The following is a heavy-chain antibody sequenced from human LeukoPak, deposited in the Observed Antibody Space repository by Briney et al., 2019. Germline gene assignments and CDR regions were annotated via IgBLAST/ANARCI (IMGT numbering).Heavy chain of an antibody. V-gene: IGHV4-38-2*02. CDR2: IYHSGST. CDR1: GYSLSSGYY. J-gene: IGHJ6*03. CDR3: ARDSGDLFISGWYHYMDV. Sequence: PSETLSLTCTASGYSLSSGYYWGWIRQPPGKGLEWIGNIYHSGSTYYNPSLKSRVTISVDTSKNQFSLKLSSVTAADTAVYYCARDSGDLFISGWYHYMDVWGKGTTVTVSS. D-gene: IGHD6-19*01.